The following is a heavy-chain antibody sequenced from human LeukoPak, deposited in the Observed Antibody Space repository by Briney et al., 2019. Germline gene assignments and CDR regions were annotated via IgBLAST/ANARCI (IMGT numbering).Heavy chain of an antibody. D-gene: IGHD3-3*01. CDR1: EFTFSSYS. V-gene: IGHV3-48*01. CDR2: ISSSSSTI. CDR3: ARDWQYYDFWTPQGAFDI. Sequence: PGGSLRLSCAASEFTFSSYSMNWVRQAPGKGLEWVSYISSSSSTIYYADSVKGRFTISRDNAKNSLYLQMNSLRAEDTAVYYCARDWQYYDFWTPQGAFDIWGQGTMVTVSS. J-gene: IGHJ3*02.